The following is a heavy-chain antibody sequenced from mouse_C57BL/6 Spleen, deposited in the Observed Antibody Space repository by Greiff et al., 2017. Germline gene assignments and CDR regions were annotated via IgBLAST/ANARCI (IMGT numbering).Heavy chain of an antibody. CDR3: ARGAIYYDYDGGGFAY. CDR2: IYPGDGDT. D-gene: IGHD2-4*01. J-gene: IGHJ3*01. Sequence: QVQLKESGPELVKPGASVKISCKASGYAFSSSWMNWVKQRPGQGLEWIGRIYPGDGDTNYNGKFKGKATLTADKSSSTAYMQLSSLTSEDSAVYVGARGAIYYDYDGGGFAYWGQGTLVTVAA. CDR1: GYAFSSSW. V-gene: IGHV1-82*01.